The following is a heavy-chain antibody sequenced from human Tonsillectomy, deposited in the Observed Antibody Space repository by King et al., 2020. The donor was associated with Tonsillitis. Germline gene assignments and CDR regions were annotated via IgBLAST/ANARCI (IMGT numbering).Heavy chain of an antibody. Sequence: VQLVESGGGVVQPGGSLRLSCAVSGFTFSVYGMHWVRQAPGKGLEWVAYIRYDGSIKYYADSVKGRFTISRDDSKNTLYLQMTNLKAEDTAVYYCATNPCSGANFYFGYWGQGTLVTVSS. J-gene: IGHJ4*02. D-gene: IGHD2-15*01. V-gene: IGHV3-30*02. CDR1: GFTFSVYG. CDR3: ATNPCSGANFYFGY. CDR2: IRYDGSIK.